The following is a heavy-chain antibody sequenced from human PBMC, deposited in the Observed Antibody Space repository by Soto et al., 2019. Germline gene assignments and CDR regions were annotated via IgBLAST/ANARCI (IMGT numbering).Heavy chain of an antibody. CDR3: AKDDLYVVRLVISLSYCYYMDV. V-gene: IGHV3-30*18. Sequence: QVQLVESGGGVVQPGRSLRLSCAASGFTFSSYGMHWVRQAPGKGLEWVAVISYDGSNKYYADSVKGRFTISRDNSKNTLYLQMNSLRAEDTAVYYCAKDDLYVVRLVISLSYCYYMDVWGKGTTVTVS. J-gene: IGHJ6*03. D-gene: IGHD3-10*01. CDR2: ISYDGSNK. CDR1: GFTFSSYG.